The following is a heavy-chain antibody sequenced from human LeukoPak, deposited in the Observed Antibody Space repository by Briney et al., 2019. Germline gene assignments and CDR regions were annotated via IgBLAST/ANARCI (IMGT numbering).Heavy chain of an antibody. CDR3: ARGGQGDGYSADEAFDF. V-gene: IGHV6-1*01. Sequence: TQTLSLTCAISGDSVSGNSTAYNWIRQSPSRGLEWLGRTYYRSKWYNDYAVSVKSRIIINPDTSKNQLSLQLKSVTPEDTAVYYCARGGQGDGYSADEAFDFWGQGTMVTVSS. J-gene: IGHJ3*01. D-gene: IGHD5-24*01. CDR1: GDSVSGNSTA. CDR2: TYYRSKWYN.